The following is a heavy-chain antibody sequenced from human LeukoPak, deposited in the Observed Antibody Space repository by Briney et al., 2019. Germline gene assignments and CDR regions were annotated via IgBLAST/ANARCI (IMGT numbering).Heavy chain of an antibody. V-gene: IGHV3-7*01. CDR3: ARLGGVITMVRGVIITDFGMDV. D-gene: IGHD3-10*01. CDR1: GFTFSSYW. Sequence: GGSLRLSCAASGFTFSSYWMSWVRQAPGKGLEWVANIKQDGSEKYYVDSVKGRFTISRDNAKNSLYLQMNSLRAEDTAVYYCARLGGVITMVRGVIITDFGMDVWGQGTTVTVSS. J-gene: IGHJ6*02. CDR2: IKQDGSEK.